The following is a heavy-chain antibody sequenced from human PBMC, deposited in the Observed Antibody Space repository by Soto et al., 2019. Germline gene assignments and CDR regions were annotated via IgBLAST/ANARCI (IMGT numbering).Heavy chain of an antibody. Sequence: SETLSLTCAVYGGSFSGYYWSWIRQPPGKGLEWIGEINHSGSTNYNPSLKSRVTISVDTSKNQFSLKLSSVTAADTAVYYCARGPKRLVNYYYYGMDVWGQGTTVTVSS. CDR1: GGSFSGYY. CDR3: ARGPKRLVNYYYYGMDV. J-gene: IGHJ6*02. CDR2: INHSGST. V-gene: IGHV4-34*01.